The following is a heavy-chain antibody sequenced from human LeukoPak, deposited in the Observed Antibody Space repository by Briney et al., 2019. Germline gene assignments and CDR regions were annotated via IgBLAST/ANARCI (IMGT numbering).Heavy chain of an antibody. V-gene: IGHV3-73*01. CDR2: IRSKANSYAT. Sequence: GGSLRLSCAASGFTFSGSAMHWVRQASGKGLEWVGRIRSKANSYATAYAASVKGRFTISRDDSKNTAYLQMNSLKTGDTAVYYCMLGGGYSYGYHYYYYYGMDVWGQGTTVTVSS. J-gene: IGHJ6*02. D-gene: IGHD5-18*01. CDR3: MLGGGYSYGYHYYYYYGMDV. CDR1: GFTFSGSA.